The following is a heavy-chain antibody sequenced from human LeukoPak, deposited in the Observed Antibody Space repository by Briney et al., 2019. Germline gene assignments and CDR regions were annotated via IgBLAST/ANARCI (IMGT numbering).Heavy chain of an antibody. CDR3: VRDFVSSSWMGY. V-gene: IGHV3-53*01. CDR1: GFTFSSYY. Sequence: GGSLRLSCAASGFTFSSYYMSWVRQAPGKGLEWFSVIYSGGSTYYTDSVKGRFTISRDNSKNTLYLQMNSLRAEDTAVYYCVRDFVSSSWMGYWGQGTLVTVSS. D-gene: IGHD6-13*01. CDR2: IYSGGST. J-gene: IGHJ4*02.